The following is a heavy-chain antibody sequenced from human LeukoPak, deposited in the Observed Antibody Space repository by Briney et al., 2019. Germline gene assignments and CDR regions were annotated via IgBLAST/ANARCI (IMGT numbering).Heavy chain of an antibody. CDR2: ISSSSSYI. V-gene: IGHV3-21*01. D-gene: IGHD3-3*01. CDR3: AREAIQKDYYMDV. CDR1: GFTFSSYS. Sequence: PGGSLRLSCAASGFTFSSYSMNWVRQAPGKGLEWVSSISSSSSYIYYADSVKGRFTISRDNAKNSLYLQMNSLRAEDTAVYYCAREAIQKDYYMDVWGKGTTVTVSS. J-gene: IGHJ6*03.